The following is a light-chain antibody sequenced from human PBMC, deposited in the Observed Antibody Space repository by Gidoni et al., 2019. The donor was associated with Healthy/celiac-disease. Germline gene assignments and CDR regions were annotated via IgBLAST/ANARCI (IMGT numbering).Light chain of an antibody. J-gene: IGKJ3*01. CDR2: AAS. V-gene: IGKV1-39*01. CDR3: QQSYSTPIFT. Sequence: DIQMTQSPSSLSASVGDRVTITCRASQSISSYLNWYQQKPVKAPKLLIYAASSLQSGVPSRFSGSGSGTDFTPIISSLQPEDFATYYCQQSYSTPIFTFGPGTKVDIK. CDR1: QSISSY.